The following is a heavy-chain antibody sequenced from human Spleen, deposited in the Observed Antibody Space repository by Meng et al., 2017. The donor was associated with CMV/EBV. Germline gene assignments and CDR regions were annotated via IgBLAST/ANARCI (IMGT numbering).Heavy chain of an antibody. D-gene: IGHD3-10*01. CDR2: IRNKPFGGTA. CDR1: GFTFDDYA. CDR3: TRPLRAPMVRGVIIPDY. J-gene: IGHJ4*02. V-gene: IGHV3-49*04. Sequence: GESLKISCSVSGFTFDDYAMSWVRQAPGKGLEWVGFIRNKPFGGTAEYAASVKGRFTISRDDSKSIAYLQMSSLKTEDTAVYYCTRPLRAPMVRGVIIPDYWGQGTLVTVSS.